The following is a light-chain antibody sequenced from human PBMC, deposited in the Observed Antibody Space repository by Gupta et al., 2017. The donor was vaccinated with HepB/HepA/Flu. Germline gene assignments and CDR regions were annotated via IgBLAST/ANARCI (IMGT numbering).Light chain of an antibody. V-gene: IGLV1-47*01. CDR1: SSNIGSNY. CDR2: RNN. CDR3: AAWDDSLSGVV. J-gene: IGLJ2*01. Sequence: QPVLPQPPSASWAPGPRVTISCSGSSSNIGSNYVYWYQQLPGTAPKLLIYRNNQRPSGVPGRFSGSKSGNSASLAISGLRSEDEADYYCAAWDDSLSGVVFGGGTKLTVL.